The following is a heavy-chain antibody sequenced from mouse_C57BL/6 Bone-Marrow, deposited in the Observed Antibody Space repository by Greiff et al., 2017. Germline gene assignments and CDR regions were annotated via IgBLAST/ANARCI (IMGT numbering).Heavy chain of an antibody. CDR1: GFNIKNTY. CDR3: ARIGSSKGYFDV. Sequence: EVKLVESVAELVRPGASVKLSCTASGFNIKNTYIHWVKQRPEQGLEWIGRIDPANGNTKYAPKFQGKATITADTSSNTAYLQLSSLTSEDTAIYYCARIGSSKGYFDVWGTGTTVTVSS. J-gene: IGHJ1*03. V-gene: IGHV14-3*01. D-gene: IGHD1-1*01. CDR2: IDPANGNT.